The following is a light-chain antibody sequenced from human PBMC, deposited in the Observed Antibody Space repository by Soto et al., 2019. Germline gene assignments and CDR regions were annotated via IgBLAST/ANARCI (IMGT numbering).Light chain of an antibody. J-gene: IGKJ1*01. V-gene: IGKV1-17*01. CDR2: AAS. CDR1: QAIRND. CDR3: LQVRSYPWT. Sequence: DIQMTQSPSSLSASVGDRVTITCRASQAIRNDLAWFQQTPGKAPTRLIYAASTLHSGVPSRFSGSGSGTDFTLTISSLQPEDFATYFCLQVRSYPWTFGRGTKVDI.